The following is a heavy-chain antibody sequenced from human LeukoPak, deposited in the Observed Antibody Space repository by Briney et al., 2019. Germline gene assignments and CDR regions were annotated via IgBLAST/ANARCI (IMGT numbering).Heavy chain of an antibody. D-gene: IGHD6-19*01. Sequence: GGSLRLSCAASGFTFSSYAMSWVRQAPGKGLEWVSAISGIGGSTYYADSVKGRFTISRDNSKNTLYLQMNSLRAEDTAVYYCAKDRTTYSSGWYSGEIFDYWGQGTLVTVSS. CDR3: AKDRTTYSSGWYSGEIFDY. V-gene: IGHV3-23*01. J-gene: IGHJ4*02. CDR2: ISGIGGST. CDR1: GFTFSSYA.